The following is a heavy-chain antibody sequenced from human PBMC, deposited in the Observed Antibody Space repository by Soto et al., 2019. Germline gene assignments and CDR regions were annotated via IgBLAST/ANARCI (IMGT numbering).Heavy chain of an antibody. V-gene: IGHV3-15*07. J-gene: IGHJ4*02. CDR3: ATAPGYWDGSPFDF. Sequence: PGXSLTLSCAASGFSVSNASPNWFRQAPENGLEWLGLIKSETDGGTTDYAAPVKGRFTISRDDSKNTLYLQINSLQIEDTAVYYCATAPGYWDGSPFDFWGQGTLVTVSS. CDR2: IKSETDGGTT. CDR1: GFSVSNAS. D-gene: IGHD3-22*01.